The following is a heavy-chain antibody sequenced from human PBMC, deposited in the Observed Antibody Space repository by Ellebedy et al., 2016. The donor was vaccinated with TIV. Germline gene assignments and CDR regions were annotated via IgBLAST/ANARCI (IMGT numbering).Heavy chain of an antibody. V-gene: IGHV1-18*04. D-gene: IGHD6-13*01. CDR3: ARLMYTTNWYTFGY. CDR2: ISVSTGNT. CDR1: GYTFSNYD. J-gene: IGHJ4*02. Sequence: ASVKVSCKASGYTFSNYDITRVRQAPGQGLEWMGWISVSTGNTNFAQEFQDRVTMTTDTSTTTAFMEVRNLRSDDTAIYYCARLMYTTNWYTFGYWGQGTLVTVSS.